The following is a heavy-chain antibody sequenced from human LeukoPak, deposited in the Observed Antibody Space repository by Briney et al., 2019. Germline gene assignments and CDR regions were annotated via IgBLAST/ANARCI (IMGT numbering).Heavy chain of an antibody. CDR3: ARRAGAYSHPYDY. CDR2: IYSGGST. CDR1: GFTVSSNY. J-gene: IGHJ4*02. V-gene: IGHV3-53*01. Sequence: GGSLRLSCAASGFTVSSNYMSWVRQAPGKGLEWASIIYSGGSTFYADSVKGRFTISRDNSKNTLYLQMNSLRAEDTAVYYCARRAGAYSHPYDYWGQGTLVTVSS. D-gene: IGHD4/OR15-4a*01.